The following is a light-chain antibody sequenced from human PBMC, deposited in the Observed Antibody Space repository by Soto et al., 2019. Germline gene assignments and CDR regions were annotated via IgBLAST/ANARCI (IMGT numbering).Light chain of an antibody. J-gene: IGKJ1*01. V-gene: IGKV3-20*01. CDR3: QQYGSSPWT. CDR1: QSVSSSY. CDR2: GAS. Sequence: EIVLTQSPGTLSLSPGERGTLSCRASQSVSSSYLAWYQQKPGQAPRPLIYGASSRATGIPDRFSGSGYGTDFTLNISRLEPEDFAVYYCQQYGSSPWTFGQGTKVETK.